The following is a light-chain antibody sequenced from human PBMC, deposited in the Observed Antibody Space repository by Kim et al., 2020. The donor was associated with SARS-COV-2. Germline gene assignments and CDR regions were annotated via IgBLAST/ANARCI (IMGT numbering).Light chain of an antibody. Sequence: QSVLTQPPSASETPGQSVTISCSGSTSNIGNNFVNWYQQLPGAAPKLLLYRNHERPSGVPDRISGSKSGTSASLAISGLRAEDEADYYCASWDDRLSGPVFGGGTKVTVL. CDR3: ASWDDRLSGPV. CDR2: RNH. J-gene: IGLJ3*02. CDR1: TSNIGNNF. V-gene: IGLV1-47*01.